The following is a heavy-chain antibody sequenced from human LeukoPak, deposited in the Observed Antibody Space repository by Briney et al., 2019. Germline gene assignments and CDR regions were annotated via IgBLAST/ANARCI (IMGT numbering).Heavy chain of an antibody. CDR3: ATLGYSSGWNFDY. J-gene: IGHJ4*02. D-gene: IGHD6-19*01. CDR2: FDPEDGET. Sequence: ASVKVSCKVSGYTLTELSMHWVRQAPGKGLEWMGGFDPEDGETIYAQKFQGRVTMTEDTSTDTAYMELSSLKSEDTAVYYCATLGYSSGWNFDYWGQGTLVTVSS. CDR1: GYTLTELS. V-gene: IGHV1-24*01.